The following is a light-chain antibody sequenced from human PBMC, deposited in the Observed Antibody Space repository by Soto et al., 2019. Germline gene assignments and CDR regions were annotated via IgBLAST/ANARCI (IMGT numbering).Light chain of an antibody. V-gene: IGLV1-40*01. Sequence: QSVLTQPPSVSGAPGQRVTISCTGSSSNIGARYDVHWYQQLPGTAPKLLIYGNNNRPSGVPDRFSGSKSGTSASLAITGLQAEDEADYYCQSYDSSLSGWVFGGGTKLTVL. CDR3: QSYDSSLSGWV. CDR1: SSNIGARYD. J-gene: IGLJ3*02. CDR2: GNN.